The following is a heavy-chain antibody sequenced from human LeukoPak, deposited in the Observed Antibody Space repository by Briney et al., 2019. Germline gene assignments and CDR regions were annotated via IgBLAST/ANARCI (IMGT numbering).Heavy chain of an antibody. V-gene: IGHV4-61*02. Sequence: PSQTLSLTCTVSGGSISSGSYYWSWIRQPAGKGLEWIGRIYTSGSTNYNPSLKSRVTISVDTSKNQFSLKLSSVTAADTAVYYCAREGRYYYDSSGYCPFDYWGQGTLVTVSS. CDR2: IYTSGST. J-gene: IGHJ4*02. CDR1: GGSISSGSYY. CDR3: AREGRYYYDSSGYCPFDY. D-gene: IGHD3-22*01.